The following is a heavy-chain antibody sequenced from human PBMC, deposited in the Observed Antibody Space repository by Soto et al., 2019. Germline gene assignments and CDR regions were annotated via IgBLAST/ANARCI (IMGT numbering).Heavy chain of an antibody. J-gene: IGHJ4*02. CDR1: GYTFTSYV. CDR2: ISAYNGNT. V-gene: IGHV1-18*01. D-gene: IGHD3-22*01. Sequence: ASVKVSCKASGYTFTSYVISWVRQAPGQGLEWMGWISAYNGNTNYAQKLQGRVTMTTDTSTSTAYMELRSLRSDDTAVYYCARTNYYDSSGYYYSVWGQGTLVTVSS. CDR3: ARTNYYDSSGYYYSV.